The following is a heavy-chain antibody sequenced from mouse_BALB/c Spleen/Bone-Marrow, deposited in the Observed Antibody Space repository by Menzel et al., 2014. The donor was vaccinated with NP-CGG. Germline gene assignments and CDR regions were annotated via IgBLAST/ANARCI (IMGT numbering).Heavy chain of an antibody. CDR3: ARGRTTVVSDY. D-gene: IGHD1-1*01. Sequence: QVHVKQSGAEVVKPGASVKVSCKASGYTFTNYWMQWVKQRPGQGLGWIGEIEPSDSYTNYNQDFKGKATLTVDKSSSTAYMQLSSLTSEDSAVYYCARGRTTVVSDYWGQGTSLTVSS. CDR1: GYTFTNYW. V-gene: IGHV1-69*02. J-gene: IGHJ2*02. CDR2: IEPSDSYT.